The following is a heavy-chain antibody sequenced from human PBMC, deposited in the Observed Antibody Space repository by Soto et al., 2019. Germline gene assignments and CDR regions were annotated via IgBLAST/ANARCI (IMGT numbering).Heavy chain of an antibody. CDR2: INYSGST. Sequence: SATLSITCSVSGGSINGNNYYWGWIRQPPGKGLEWIGSINYSGSTHYNPSLKSRITISVDTSKNQFSLRLSSVTAADTAVYYCARQVATGFGYWGQGTLVTVSS. D-gene: IGHD1-1*01. V-gene: IGHV4-39*01. CDR1: GGSINGNNYY. CDR3: ARQVATGFGY. J-gene: IGHJ4*02.